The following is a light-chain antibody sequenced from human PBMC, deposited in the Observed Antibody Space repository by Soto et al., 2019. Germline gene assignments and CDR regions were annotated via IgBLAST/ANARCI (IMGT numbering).Light chain of an antibody. Sequence: DIVMTQSPGALPVTPGGACSISCSASDRLLHSNGYNYLDWYLQQPGQSPQLLIYFGSYRASGVPDRFSGSGAGTNFTLRISRVETDDFGIYYCMQALQVPITFGQGTRLEI. J-gene: IGKJ5*01. CDR2: FGS. V-gene: IGKV2-28*01. CDR1: DRLLHSNGYNY. CDR3: MQALQVPIT.